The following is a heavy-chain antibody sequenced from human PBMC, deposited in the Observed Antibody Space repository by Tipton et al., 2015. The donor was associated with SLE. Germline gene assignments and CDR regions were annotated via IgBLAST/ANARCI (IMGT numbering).Heavy chain of an antibody. D-gene: IGHD1/OR15-1a*01. CDR3: VKDEVLEQRD. J-gene: IGHJ4*02. Sequence: SLRLSCAASGFTFSSYAMHWVRQAPGKGLEWVAVISHDGSNKYYADSVKGRFTISRDNSKNTLYLQMSSLRAEDTAVYYCVKDEVLEQRDWGQGTLVTVSS. V-gene: IGHV3-30*14. CDR1: GFTFSSYA. CDR2: ISHDGSNK.